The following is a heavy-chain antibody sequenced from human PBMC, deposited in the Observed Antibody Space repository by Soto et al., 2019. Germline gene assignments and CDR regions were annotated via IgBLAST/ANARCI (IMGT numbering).Heavy chain of an antibody. J-gene: IGHJ3*02. V-gene: IGHV4-34*01. CDR1: GGSLSGYY. D-gene: IGHD4-17*01. Sequence: SETLSLTCAVYGGSLSGYYWSWIRQPPGKGLEWIGEINHSGSTNYNPSLKSRVTISVDTSKNQFSLKLSSVTAADTAVYYCARVLFRTTVVPHDAFDIWGQGTMVTVSS. CDR3: ARVLFRTTVVPHDAFDI. CDR2: INHSGST.